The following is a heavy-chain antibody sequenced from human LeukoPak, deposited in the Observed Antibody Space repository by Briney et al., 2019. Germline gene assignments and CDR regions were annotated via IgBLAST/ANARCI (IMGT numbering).Heavy chain of an antibody. Sequence: SETLSLTCTVSGGSISSSSYYWGWIRQPPGKGLEWIGTIYYSGSTYYSPSLKSRVTISIDTSKNQFSLKLNSVTAADTAVYYCARPSTYYYDSSYFDYWGRGTLVTVSS. D-gene: IGHD3-22*01. CDR1: GGSISSSSYY. V-gene: IGHV4-39*01. CDR2: IYYSGST. J-gene: IGHJ4*02. CDR3: ARPSTYYYDSSYFDY.